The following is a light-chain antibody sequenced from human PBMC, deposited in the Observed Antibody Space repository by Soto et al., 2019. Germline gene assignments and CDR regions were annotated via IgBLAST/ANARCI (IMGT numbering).Light chain of an antibody. CDR1: QGISSA. CDR3: QQFGTCPLT. J-gene: IGKJ4*01. Sequence: AIQLTQSPSSLSASVGDRVTISCRASQGISSASTWYQQKPGKPPKLLIYDTSSLESGVPSRFSGSGSGTDFTLTISSLQPEDFAAYYCQQFGTCPLTFGGGTKVEIK. V-gene: IGKV1-13*02. CDR2: DTS.